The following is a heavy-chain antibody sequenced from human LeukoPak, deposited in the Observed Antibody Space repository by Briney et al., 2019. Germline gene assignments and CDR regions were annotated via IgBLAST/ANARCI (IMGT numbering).Heavy chain of an antibody. D-gene: IGHD6-13*01. CDR2: IYYSGST. CDR3: ARVQGYSSSWYTSWYFDL. J-gene: IGHJ2*01. Sequence: PSETLSLTCTVSGGSISSYYWSWIRQPPGKGLEWIGYIYYSGSTNYNPSLKSRVTISVDTSKNQFSLKLSSVTAADTAVYYCARVQGYSSSWYTSWYFDLWGRGTLVTVSS. V-gene: IGHV4-59*01. CDR1: GGSISSYY.